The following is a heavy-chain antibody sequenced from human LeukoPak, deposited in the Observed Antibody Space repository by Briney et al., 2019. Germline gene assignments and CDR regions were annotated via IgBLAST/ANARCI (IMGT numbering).Heavy chain of an antibody. CDR1: GGSVTTYH. CDR3: ARAEGAASHI. V-gene: IGHV4-59*02. Sequence: SETLSLTCAVSGGSVTTYHWTWIRQPPGKGLEWIGHIHYSGGADYKPSLKSRVSISLDTSKNHFSLRLTSVTAADTGLYFCARAEGAASHIWGQGTMVSVSS. CDR2: IHYSGGA. D-gene: IGHD3-16*01. J-gene: IGHJ3*02.